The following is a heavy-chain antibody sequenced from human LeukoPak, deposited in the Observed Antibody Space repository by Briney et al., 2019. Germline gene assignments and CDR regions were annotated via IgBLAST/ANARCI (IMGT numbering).Heavy chain of an antibody. D-gene: IGHD6-13*01. V-gene: IGHV3-9*01. J-gene: IGHJ4*02. CDR1: GFTFDDYA. CDR2: ISWNSGSI. Sequence: SLSLSCAASGFTFDDYAMHWVRQAPGKGLEWVSGISWNSGSIGYADSVKGRFTISRDNAKNSLYLQMNSLRAEDTALYYCAKDIRAYSSSWYYFDYWGQGTLVTVSS. CDR3: AKDIRAYSSSWYYFDY.